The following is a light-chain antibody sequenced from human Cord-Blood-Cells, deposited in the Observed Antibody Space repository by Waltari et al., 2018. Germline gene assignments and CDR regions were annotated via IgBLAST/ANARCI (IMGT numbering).Light chain of an antibody. CDR1: QSISSY. Sequence: DIQMTQSPSSLSASVGDRVTITCRASQSISSYLNWYQQKPGKAPKLLIYAASSLQSGVPSRFSGSGSVTDVTLTISSLQPEDFATYYCQQSYSTPQGLTFGGGTKMEIK. J-gene: IGKJ4*01. CDR2: AAS. CDR3: QQSYSTPQGLT. V-gene: IGKV1-39*01.